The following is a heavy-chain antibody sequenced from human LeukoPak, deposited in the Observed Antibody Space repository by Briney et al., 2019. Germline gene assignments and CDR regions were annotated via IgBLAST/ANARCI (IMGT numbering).Heavy chain of an antibody. CDR3: VSFYETY. Sequence: PGGSLRLSCAASGNDWMHWVRQAPGKGLVWVSHINSDGSWTSYADSVKGRFTISQDNAKNTVYLQMNNLRAEDTAVYYCVSFYETYWGRGTLVTVSS. CDR1: GNDW. CDR2: INSDGSWT. J-gene: IGHJ4*02. V-gene: IGHV3-74*01. D-gene: IGHD2-2*01.